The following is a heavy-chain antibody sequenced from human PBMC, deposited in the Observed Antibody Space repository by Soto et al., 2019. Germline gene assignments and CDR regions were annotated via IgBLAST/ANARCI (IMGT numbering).Heavy chain of an antibody. CDR1: GSTFTSYG. CDR3: AREGLLTTVSAYYFDY. D-gene: IGHD4-4*01. CDR2: ISAYNGNT. Sequence: GASVKVSCKASGSTFTSYGISWGRQAPGQGLEWMGWISAYNGNTNYAQKLQGRVTMTTDTSTSTAYMELRSLRSDDTAVYYCAREGLLTTVSAYYFDYWGQGTLVTVSS. J-gene: IGHJ4*02. V-gene: IGHV1-18*01.